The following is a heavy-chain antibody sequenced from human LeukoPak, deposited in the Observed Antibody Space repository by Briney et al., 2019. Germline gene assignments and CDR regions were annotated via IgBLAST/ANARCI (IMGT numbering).Heavy chain of an antibody. CDR1: GGSFSGYY. J-gene: IGHJ6*02. Sequence: SETLSLTCAVYGGSFSGYYWSWIRQPPGKGLEWIGEINHSGSTNYNPSLKSRVAISVDTSKNQFSLELSSVTAADTAVYYCASGIISSSSTYYGMDVWGQGTTVTVSS. D-gene: IGHD3-3*02. V-gene: IGHV4-34*01. CDR2: INHSGST. CDR3: ASGIISSSSTYYGMDV.